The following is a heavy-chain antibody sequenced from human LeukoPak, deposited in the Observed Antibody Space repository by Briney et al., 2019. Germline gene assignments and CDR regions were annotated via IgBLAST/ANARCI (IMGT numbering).Heavy chain of an antibody. CDR2: ISAYNGNT. D-gene: IGHD2/OR15-2a*01. V-gene: IGHV1-18*01. CDR1: GYTFTSYG. Sequence: GASVKVSCKAPGYTFTSYGISWVRQAPGQGLEWMGWISAYNGNTNYAQKLQGRVTMTTDTSTSTAYMELRSLRSDDTAVYYCARSVIFLGDNWFDPWGQGTLVTVSS. J-gene: IGHJ5*02. CDR3: ARSVIFLGDNWFDP.